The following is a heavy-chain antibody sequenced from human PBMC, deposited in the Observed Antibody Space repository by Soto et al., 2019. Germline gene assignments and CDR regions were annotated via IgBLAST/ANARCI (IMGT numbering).Heavy chain of an antibody. D-gene: IGHD4-17*01. CDR1: GGSISSGDYY. J-gene: IGHJ4*02. CDR3: ARSTLDYGDTDDFDY. CDR2: IYYSGST. Sequence: PSETLSLTCTVSGGSISSGDYYWSWIRQHPGKGLEWIGYIYYSGSTYYNPSLKSRVTISVDTSKNQFSLKLSSVTAADTAVYYCARSTLDYGDTDDFDYWGQGTLVTVSS. V-gene: IGHV4-31*03.